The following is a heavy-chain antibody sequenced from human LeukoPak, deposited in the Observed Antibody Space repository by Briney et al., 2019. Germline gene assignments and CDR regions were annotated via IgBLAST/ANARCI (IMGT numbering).Heavy chain of an antibody. CDR2: ISGSGGST. V-gene: IGHV3-23*01. D-gene: IGHD5-12*01. J-gene: IGHJ5*02. Sequence: PGGSLRLSCAASGFTFSSYAISWVRQAPGKGLEWDSAISGSGGSTYYADSVKGRFTISRDNSKNTLYLQMNSLRAEDTAVYYCAKDPTRYSGYDFDGWFDPWGQGTLVTVSS. CDR1: GFTFSSYA. CDR3: AKDPTRYSGYDFDGWFDP.